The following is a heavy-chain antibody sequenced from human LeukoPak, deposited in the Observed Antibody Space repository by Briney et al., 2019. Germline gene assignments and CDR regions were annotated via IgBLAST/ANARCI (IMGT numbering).Heavy chain of an antibody. CDR3: ARVGGFVGATTPFVTAYGMDV. CDR1: GYTFTSYD. CDR2: MNPNSGNT. V-gene: IGHV1-8*01. J-gene: IGHJ6*02. D-gene: IGHD1-26*01. Sequence: ASVKVSCKASGYTFTSYDINWVRQATGQGLEWMGWMNPNSGNTGYAQKFQGRVTMTRNTSISTAYMELSSLRSEDTAVYYCARVGGFVGATTPFVTAYGMDVWGQGTTVTVSS.